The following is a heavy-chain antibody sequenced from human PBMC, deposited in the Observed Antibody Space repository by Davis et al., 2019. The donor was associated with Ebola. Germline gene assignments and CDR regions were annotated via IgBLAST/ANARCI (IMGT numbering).Heavy chain of an antibody. D-gene: IGHD6-6*01. V-gene: IGHV4-59*01. CDR3: ARASFRYSSSSHAFDI. Sequence: GSLRLSCTVSGGSISSYYWSWIRQPPGKGLEWIGYIYYSGSTNYNPSLKSRVTISVDTSKNQFSLKLSSVTAADTAVYYCARASFRYSSSSHAFDIWGQGTMVTVSS. CDR1: GGSISSYY. CDR2: IYYSGST. J-gene: IGHJ3*02.